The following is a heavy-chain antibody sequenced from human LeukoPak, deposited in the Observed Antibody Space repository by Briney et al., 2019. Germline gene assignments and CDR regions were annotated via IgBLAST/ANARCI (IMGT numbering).Heavy chain of an antibody. Sequence: GESLRLSCAASGFAFSSYAMSWVRQAPGKGLEWVSAISGSGGSTYYADSVKGRFTISRDNSKNTLYLQMNSLRAEDTAVYYCAKGPDGYYDILTGLKGKFDPWGQGTLVTVSS. CDR3: AKGPDGYYDILTGLKGKFDP. CDR2: ISGSGGST. V-gene: IGHV3-23*01. J-gene: IGHJ5*02. CDR1: GFAFSSYA. D-gene: IGHD3-9*01.